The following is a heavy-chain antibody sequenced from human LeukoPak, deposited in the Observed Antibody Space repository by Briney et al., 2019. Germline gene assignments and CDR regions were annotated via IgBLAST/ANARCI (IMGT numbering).Heavy chain of an antibody. CDR1: GFTFSSYG. Sequence: GGSLRLSCAASGFTFSSYGMLWVRQAPGKGLEWVAVISYDGSNKYYADSVKGRFTISRDNSKNTLYLQMNSLRAEDTAVYYCAKGHRITFGGVIAPDYWGQGTLVTVSS. V-gene: IGHV3-30*18. CDR3: AKGHRITFGGVIAPDY. CDR2: ISYDGSNK. J-gene: IGHJ4*02. D-gene: IGHD3-16*02.